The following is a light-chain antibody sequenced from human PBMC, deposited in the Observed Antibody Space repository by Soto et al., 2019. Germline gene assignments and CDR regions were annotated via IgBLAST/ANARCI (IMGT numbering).Light chain of an antibody. CDR2: FAS. J-gene: IGKJ1*01. CDR3: QQYGSSSGWT. V-gene: IGKV3-15*01. Sequence: EVVMTQSPATLSVSPGERATLSCRASQSVRSNLAWYQQKPGQAPRLLIYFASTRASGIPARFSGSGSGTDFTLTISRLEPEDFAVYYCQQYGSSSGWTFGQGTKVDIK. CDR1: QSVRSN.